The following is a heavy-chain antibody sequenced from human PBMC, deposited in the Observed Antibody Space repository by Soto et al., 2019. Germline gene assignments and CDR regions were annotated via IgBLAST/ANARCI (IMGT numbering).Heavy chain of an antibody. CDR3: ARDSGSDFWSGYYTQVDY. CDR1: GYTFTSYG. Sequence: QVQLVQSGAEVKKPGASVKVSCKASGYTFTSYGISWVRQAPGQGLEWMGWISAYNGNTNYALKLQGRVTMTTDTSTSTAYMELRSLRSDDTAVYYCARDSGSDFWSGYYTQVDYWGQGTLVTVSS. V-gene: IGHV1-18*01. J-gene: IGHJ4*02. CDR2: ISAYNGNT. D-gene: IGHD3-3*01.